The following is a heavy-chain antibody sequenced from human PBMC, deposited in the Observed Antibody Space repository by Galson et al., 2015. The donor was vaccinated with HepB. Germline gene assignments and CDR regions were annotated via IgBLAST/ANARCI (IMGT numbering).Heavy chain of an antibody. CDR3: AKINWIDNYSYHGIDV. V-gene: IGHV3-23*01. D-gene: IGHD1-1*01. CDR2: IRGSGGST. CDR1: GSTFSTYA. Sequence: SLRLSCAASGSTFSTYAMSWVRQAPAKGLEWVSTIRGSGGSTHYADSVKGRFTISRDNSKNTLYLQMNSLRAEDTAVYYCAKINWIDNYSYHGIDVWGQGTTVTVSS. J-gene: IGHJ6*02.